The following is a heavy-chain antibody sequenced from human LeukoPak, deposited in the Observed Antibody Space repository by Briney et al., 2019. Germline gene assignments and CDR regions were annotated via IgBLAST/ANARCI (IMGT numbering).Heavy chain of an antibody. V-gene: IGHV1-18*01. J-gene: IGHJ6*03. CDR1: GYTFTNYD. Sequence: ASVKVSCKASGYTFTNYDISWVRQAPGQGLEWMGWISAYNGNTNYAQKLQGRVTMTTDTSTSTAYMELRSLRSDDTAVYYCARESTVTTPYYYYYYMDVWGKGTTVTVSS. CDR3: ARESTVTTPYYYYYYMDV. D-gene: IGHD4-11*01. CDR2: ISAYNGNT.